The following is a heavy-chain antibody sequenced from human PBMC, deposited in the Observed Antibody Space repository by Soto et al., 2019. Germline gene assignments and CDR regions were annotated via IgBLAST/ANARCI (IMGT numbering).Heavy chain of an antibody. Sequence: GGSLRLSCVASGFTFMSNAMSWVRQAPGKGLEWVSAISGSGVSTYYADSVKGRFTISRDNSKNTLYLQMNSLRAEDTAVYYCAKVTTAKLTLLYNWFDPWGAGTLVTVSS. CDR2: ISGSGVST. D-gene: IGHD1-1*01. CDR3: AKVTTAKLTLLYNWFDP. CDR1: GFTFMSNA. J-gene: IGHJ5*02. V-gene: IGHV3-23*01.